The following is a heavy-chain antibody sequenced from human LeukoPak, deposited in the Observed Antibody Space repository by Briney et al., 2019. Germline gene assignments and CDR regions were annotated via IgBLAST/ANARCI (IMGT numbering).Heavy chain of an antibody. Sequence: AESLKISCKGSGYTFTNHWIGWVRQTPGKGLEWMGIIYPSDSDTRYSPSFQGQVTISADKSISTAYLRWSSLKASDTAMYYCARQGRQRLVVVGETYFDYWGQGTLVTVSS. V-gene: IGHV5-51*01. D-gene: IGHD6-19*01. CDR1: GYTFTNHW. CDR2: IYPSDSDT. CDR3: ARQGRQRLVVVGETYFDY. J-gene: IGHJ4*02.